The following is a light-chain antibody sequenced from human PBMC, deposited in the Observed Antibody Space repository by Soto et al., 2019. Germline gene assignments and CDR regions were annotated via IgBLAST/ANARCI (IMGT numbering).Light chain of an antibody. CDR1: QGISNY. J-gene: IGKJ3*01. CDR2: GAS. Sequence: DIQMTQSTPSLSAYLGDRVSITCRASQGISNYLAWYQQKPGRLPKLLLFGASTLQSGVPARFSGSGSGTLFTLTINGLLPEDVATYYCQKYDRAPFTFGPGTKVDIK. V-gene: IGKV1-27*01. CDR3: QKYDRAPFT.